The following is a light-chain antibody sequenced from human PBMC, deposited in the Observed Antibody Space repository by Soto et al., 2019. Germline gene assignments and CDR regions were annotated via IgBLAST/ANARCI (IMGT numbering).Light chain of an antibody. Sequence: MTQSAATLSVSPGERPTLSCRASQGISSNFLWYEGKPGQAPRTLIXXVSXRATDIPARFSGSGSGTEFTLTISSLQSEDLAGDYCQQYNKWPTPWTFGQGTKVDI. CDR3: QQYNKWPTPWT. V-gene: IGKV3-15*01. CDR1: QGISSN. CDR2: XVS. J-gene: IGKJ1*01.